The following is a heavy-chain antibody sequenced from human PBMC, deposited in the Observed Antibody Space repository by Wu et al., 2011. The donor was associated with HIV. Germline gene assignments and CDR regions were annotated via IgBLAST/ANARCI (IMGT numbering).Heavy chain of an antibody. CDR2: IIPMFPSS. J-gene: IGHJ6*03. Sequence: QVQLVQSGAEVKKPGSSVKVSCRASGDTFSTSAVSWVRQAPGQGLEWMGGIIPMFPSSNYAQKFEGRVTFSVDRDTTTAYMELTGLTSEDTAVYYCGKGXAGYYHYYYMDVWGKGTTVTVS. CDR1: GDTFSTSA. V-gene: IGHV1-69*14. CDR3: GKGXAGYYHYYYMDV.